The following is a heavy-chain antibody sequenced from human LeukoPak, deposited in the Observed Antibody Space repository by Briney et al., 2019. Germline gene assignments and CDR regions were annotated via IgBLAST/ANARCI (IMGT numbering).Heavy chain of an antibody. Sequence: GGSLRLSCAASGFTFSDYYMSWIRQAPGKGLEWVSYISSSGSTIYYADSVKGRFTISRDNAKNSLYLQMSSLRAEDTAVYYCARNSGADYYYDSSGYYYFWGQGTMVTVSS. CDR1: GFTFSDYY. CDR2: ISSSGSTI. J-gene: IGHJ3*01. D-gene: IGHD3-22*01. V-gene: IGHV3-11*04. CDR3: ARNSGADYYYDSSGYYYF.